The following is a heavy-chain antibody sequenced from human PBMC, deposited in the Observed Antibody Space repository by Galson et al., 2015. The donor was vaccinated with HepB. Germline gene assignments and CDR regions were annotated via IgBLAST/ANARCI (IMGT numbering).Heavy chain of an antibody. V-gene: IGHV1-69*13. Sequence: SVKVSCKASGGTFSTDEINWVRQAPGQGLEWMAGIVPVFGTANYAEKFQGRVTITADESTNTGYMELNSLRSEDTAVYYCAREVPTVNTRSYDVWGQGTMLIVAS. D-gene: IGHD4-17*01. CDR1: GGTFSTDE. CDR3: AREVPTVNTRSYDV. CDR2: IVPVFGTA. J-gene: IGHJ3*01.